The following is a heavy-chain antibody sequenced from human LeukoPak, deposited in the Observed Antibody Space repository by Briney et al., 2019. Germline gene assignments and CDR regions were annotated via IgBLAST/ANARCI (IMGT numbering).Heavy chain of an antibody. CDR3: ASGSYCSSTSCL. CDR1: GFTFSSYS. J-gene: IGHJ4*02. CDR2: ISSSSSYI. V-gene: IGHV3-21*01. D-gene: IGHD2-2*01. Sequence: PGRSLRLSCAASGFTFSSYSMNWVRQAPGKGLEWVSSISSSSSYIYYADSVKGRFTISRDNAKNSLYLQMNSLRAEDTAVYYCASGSYCSSTSCLWGQGTLVTVSS.